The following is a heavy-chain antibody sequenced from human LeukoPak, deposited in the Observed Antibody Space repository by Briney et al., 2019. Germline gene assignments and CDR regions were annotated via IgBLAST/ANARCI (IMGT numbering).Heavy chain of an antibody. Sequence: SQTLSLTCTVSGGSISSGGYYWSWIRQPPGKGLEWIGYIYHSGSTYYNPSLKSRVTISVDRSKNQFSLKLSSVTAADTAVYYCARIVVVVPAVPGAFDIWGQGTMVTVSS. D-gene: IGHD2-2*01. J-gene: IGHJ3*02. V-gene: IGHV4-30-2*01. CDR3: ARIVVVVPAVPGAFDI. CDR2: IYHSGST. CDR1: GGSISSGGYY.